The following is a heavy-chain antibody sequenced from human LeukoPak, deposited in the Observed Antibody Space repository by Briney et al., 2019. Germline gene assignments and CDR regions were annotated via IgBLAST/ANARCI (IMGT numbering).Heavy chain of an antibody. J-gene: IGHJ4*02. Sequence: TGGSLRLSCAASGFTFSDYYMSWIRQAPGKGLEWVSYISSSSSYTNCADSVKGRFTISRDNAKNSLYLQMNSLRAEDTAVYYCARDRSYYDILTGYYPHHDYWGQGTLVTVSS. CDR3: ARDRSYYDILTGYYPHHDY. V-gene: IGHV3-11*05. CDR1: GFTFSDYY. D-gene: IGHD3-9*01. CDR2: ISSSSSYT.